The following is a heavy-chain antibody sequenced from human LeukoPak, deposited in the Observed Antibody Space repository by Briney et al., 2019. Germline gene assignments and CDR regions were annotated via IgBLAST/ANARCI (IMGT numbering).Heavy chain of an antibody. CDR2: ISYTGTT. Sequence: PSESLSLTCTVSGGSINSYYSYYWAWLRQPPGKELEWIGHISYTGTTNYNPSLKGRATISLDTSKNHFSLRLNSVTAADTAIYYCATKGGGFDSWFDPWGQGTLVAVSS. CDR3: ATKGGGFDSWFDP. D-gene: IGHD5-12*01. V-gene: IGHV4-61*01. J-gene: IGHJ5*02. CDR1: GGSINSYYSYY.